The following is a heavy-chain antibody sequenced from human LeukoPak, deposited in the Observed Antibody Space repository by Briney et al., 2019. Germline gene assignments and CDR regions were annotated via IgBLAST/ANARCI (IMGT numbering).Heavy chain of an antibody. CDR2: IIPIFGTA. Sequence: GASVKVSCKASGGTFSSYAISWVRQAPGQGLEWMGGIIPIFGTANYAQRFQGRVTITADEATSTAYMELSSLRSEDTAVYYCARAPMDWYSGYDPSFMDVWGKGTTVAISS. CDR1: GGTFSSYA. CDR3: ARAPMDWYSGYDPSFMDV. J-gene: IGHJ6*03. D-gene: IGHD5-12*01. V-gene: IGHV1-69*13.